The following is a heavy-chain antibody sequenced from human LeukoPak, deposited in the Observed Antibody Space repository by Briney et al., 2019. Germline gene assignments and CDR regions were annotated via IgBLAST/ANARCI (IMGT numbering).Heavy chain of an antibody. V-gene: IGHV3-9*01. CDR3: AREGGLTEGGFDY. CDR2: ISWNSGSI. J-gene: IGHJ4*02. D-gene: IGHD1-14*01. Sequence: GGSLRLPCAASGFTFEDYAMHWVRQAPGRGLGWASGISWNSGSIGYADSAKGRFTISRDKSNNTLYLQMNSLRDEDTAVYYCAREGGLTEGGFDYWGQGTLVTVS. CDR1: GFTFEDYA.